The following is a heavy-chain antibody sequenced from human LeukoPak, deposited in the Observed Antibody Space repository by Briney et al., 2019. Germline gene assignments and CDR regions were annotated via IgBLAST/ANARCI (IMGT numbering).Heavy chain of an antibody. Sequence: GGSLRLSCAASGFTFSSYAMSWVRQAPGKGLEWVSAISGSGGSTYYADSVKGRFTISRDNSKNTLYLQMNSLRAEDTAVYYCAKDIGALVGATGFDYWGQGTLVTVSS. CDR3: AKDIGALVGATGFDY. J-gene: IGHJ4*02. CDR1: GFTFSSYA. V-gene: IGHV3-23*01. D-gene: IGHD1-26*01. CDR2: ISGSGGST.